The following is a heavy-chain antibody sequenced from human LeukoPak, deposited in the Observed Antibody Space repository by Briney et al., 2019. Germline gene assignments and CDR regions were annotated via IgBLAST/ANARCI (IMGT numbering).Heavy chain of an antibody. CDR3: ARAMITFGGVIEL. CDR2: MNPNSGNT. CDR1: GYTFTSYD. D-gene: IGHD3-16*02. V-gene: IGHV1-8*01. Sequence: GASVKVSCKASGYTFTSYDINWVRQATGQGLEWMGWMNPNSGNTGYAQKFQGRVTMTSNTSISTAYMELSSLRSEDTAVYYCARAMITFGGVIELWGQGTLVTVSS. J-gene: IGHJ4*02.